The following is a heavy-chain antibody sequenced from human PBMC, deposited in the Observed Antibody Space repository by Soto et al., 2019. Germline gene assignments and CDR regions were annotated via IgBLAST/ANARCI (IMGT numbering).Heavy chain of an antibody. CDR1: GYTFTSYG. CDR3: ARDYCSSTSFSTEGIGWFDP. J-gene: IGHJ5*02. Sequence: ASVKVSCKASGYTFTSYGISWVRQAPGQGLEWMGWISAYNGNTNYAQKLQGRVTMTTDTSTSTAYMELRSLRSDDTAVYYCARDYCSSTSFSTEGIGWFDPWGQGTLVTVSS. D-gene: IGHD2-2*01. V-gene: IGHV1-18*01. CDR2: ISAYNGNT.